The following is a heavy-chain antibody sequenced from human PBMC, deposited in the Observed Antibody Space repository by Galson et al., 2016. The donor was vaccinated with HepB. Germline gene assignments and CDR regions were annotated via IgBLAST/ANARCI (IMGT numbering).Heavy chain of an antibody. Sequence: LSLTCTVSSASIGTGGYSWTWIRQPPGKDLEWIGFSYHTGNTNYNPSLKGRVTISLDRSMNQFSLPLTSVTAADTAIYYCASSFWSGYLDSWGQGALVTVSS. CDR3: ASSFWSGYLDS. CDR2: SYHTGNT. J-gene: IGHJ4*02. D-gene: IGHD3-3*01. V-gene: IGHV4-30-2*01. CDR1: SASIGTGGYS.